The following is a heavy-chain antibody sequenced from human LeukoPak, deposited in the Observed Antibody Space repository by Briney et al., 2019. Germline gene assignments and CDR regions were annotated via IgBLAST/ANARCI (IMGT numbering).Heavy chain of an antibody. CDR3: ATILGSGYYLPAV. J-gene: IGHJ6*02. Sequence: ASVTVSCTASGYTFTSYGISWVRQAPGQGLEWMGWISAYNGSTNYAQKLQGRVTMTTDTSTSTAYMELRSLRSDDTAVYYCATILGSGYYLPAVWGQGTTVTVSS. CDR2: ISAYNGST. V-gene: IGHV1-18*01. D-gene: IGHD3-22*01. CDR1: GYTFTSYG.